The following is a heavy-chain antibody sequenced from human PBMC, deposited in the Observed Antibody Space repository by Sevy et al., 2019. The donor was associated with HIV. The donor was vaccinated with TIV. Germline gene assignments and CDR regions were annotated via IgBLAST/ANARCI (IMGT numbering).Heavy chain of an antibody. CDR2: IGPAGEI. D-gene: IGHD5-12*01. CDR3: AGEWLRDTGGIDV. J-gene: IGHJ6*02. V-gene: IGHV3-13*01. Sequence: GGSLRLSCAGSGITFSTYDIHWVRQATGKGLEWVGIIGPAGEIFYSGSVKGRFTVSRENAKNSVYLQMKSLTAEDTAVYYCAGEWLRDTGGIDVWGQGTTVTVSS. CDR1: GITFSTYD.